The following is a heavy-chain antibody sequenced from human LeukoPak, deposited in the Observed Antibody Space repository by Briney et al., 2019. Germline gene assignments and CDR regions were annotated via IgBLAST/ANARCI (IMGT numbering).Heavy chain of an antibody. CDR1: GFTFSSYW. CDR3: ARDPGYYDSSGYFDY. Sequence: SGGSLRLSCAASGFTFSSYWISWVRQAPGKGLEWVANIKQDGSEKYYVDSVKGRFTISRDNAKNSLYLQMNSLRAEDTAVYYCARDPGYYDSSGYFDYWGQGTLVTVSS. D-gene: IGHD3-22*01. V-gene: IGHV3-7*01. J-gene: IGHJ4*02. CDR2: IKQDGSEK.